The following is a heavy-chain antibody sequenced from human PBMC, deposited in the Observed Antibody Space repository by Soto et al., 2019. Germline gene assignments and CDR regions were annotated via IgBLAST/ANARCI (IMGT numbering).Heavy chain of an antibody. J-gene: IGHJ4*02. D-gene: IGHD3-22*01. Sequence: SEMQPLTCTVSGGYISNYYWSWIRQPPGKGLEWIGYIYYSGSTNYNPSLKSRVTISVDTSKNQFSLKLSSVTAADTAVYYCARRYHYYDSSGSAETYYFDYWGQGTLVTVSS. V-gene: IGHV4-59*12. CDR2: IYYSGST. CDR3: ARRYHYYDSSGSAETYYFDY. CDR1: GGYISNYY.